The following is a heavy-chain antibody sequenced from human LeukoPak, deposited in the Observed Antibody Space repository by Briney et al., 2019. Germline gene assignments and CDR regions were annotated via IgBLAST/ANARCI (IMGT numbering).Heavy chain of an antibody. V-gene: IGHV3-30*02. CDR1: GFTFSSYA. Sequence: GGSLRLSCAASGFTFSSYAMHWVRQAPGKGLEGVAFIRFDGSNKYYADSVKGRFTISRDNSKNTLYLQMNSLRAEDTALYYCASGYSSGWYGAFDIWGQGAMVTVSS. D-gene: IGHD6-19*01. CDR2: IRFDGSNK. J-gene: IGHJ3*02. CDR3: ASGYSSGWYGAFDI.